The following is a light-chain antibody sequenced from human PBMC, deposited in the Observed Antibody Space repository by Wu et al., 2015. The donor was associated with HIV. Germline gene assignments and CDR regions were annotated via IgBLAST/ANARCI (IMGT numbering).Light chain of an antibody. CDR3: QQYNNWPPRYT. J-gene: IGKJ2*01. CDR1: QSISNN. Sequence: EIVMTQSPGTLSVSPGERATLSCRASQSISNNLAWYQQKPGQAPRLLIYGASTRATGIPARFSGSGSGTEFTLTISSMQSEDFAVYYCQQYNNWPPRYTFGQGTKLEIK. V-gene: IGKV3-15*01. CDR2: GAS.